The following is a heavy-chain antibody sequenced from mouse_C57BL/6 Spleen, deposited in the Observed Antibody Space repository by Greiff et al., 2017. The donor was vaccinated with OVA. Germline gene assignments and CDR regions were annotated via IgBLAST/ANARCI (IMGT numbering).Heavy chain of an antibody. Sequence: QVQLKESGAELMKPGASVKLSCKATGYTFTGYWIEWVKQRPGHGLEWIGEILPGSGSTNYNEKFKGKATFTADTSSNTAYMQLSSLTTEDSAIYDCARPPYSNYLAWFAYWGQGTLVTVSA. J-gene: IGHJ3*01. CDR3: ARPPYSNYLAWFAY. CDR1: GYTFTGYW. CDR2: ILPGSGST. D-gene: IGHD2-5*01. V-gene: IGHV1-9*01.